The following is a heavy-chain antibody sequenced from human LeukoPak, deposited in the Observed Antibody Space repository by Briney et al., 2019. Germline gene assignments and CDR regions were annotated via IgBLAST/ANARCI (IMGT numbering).Heavy chain of an antibody. CDR3: ARDQFKSSGSGNYYYYYYYMDV. D-gene: IGHD3-10*01. J-gene: IGHJ6*03. Sequence: PWASVKVSCKASGGTFSSYAISWVRQAPGQGLEWMGGIIPIFGTANYAQKFQGRVTMTRDTSISTAYMELSRLRSDDTAVYYCARDQFKSSGSGNYYYYYYYMDVWGKGTTVTISS. CDR1: GGTFSSYA. CDR2: IIPIFGTA. V-gene: IGHV1-69*05.